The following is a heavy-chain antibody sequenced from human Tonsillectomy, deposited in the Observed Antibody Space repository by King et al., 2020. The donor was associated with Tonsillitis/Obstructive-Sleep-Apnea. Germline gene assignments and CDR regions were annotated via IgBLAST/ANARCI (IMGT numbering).Heavy chain of an antibody. CDR1: GFTVSSNY. CDR2: IYSGGST. V-gene: IGHV3-53*01. Sequence: QLVQSGGGLIQPGGSLRLSCAASGFTVSSNYMSWVRQAPGKGLEWVSVIYSGGSTYYADSVKGRFTISRDNSKNTLYLQMNSLRAEDTAVYYCAREKGYYYDSSGYPDWGQGTLVTVSS. CDR3: AREKGYYYDSSGYPD. D-gene: IGHD3-22*01. J-gene: IGHJ4*02.